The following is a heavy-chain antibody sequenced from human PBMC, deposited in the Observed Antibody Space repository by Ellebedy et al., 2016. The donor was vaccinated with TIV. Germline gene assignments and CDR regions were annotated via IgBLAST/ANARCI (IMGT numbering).Heavy chain of an antibody. D-gene: IGHD4-17*01. CDR1: GFTFSDCY. J-gene: IGHJ2*01. V-gene: IGHV3-11*04. Sequence: GESLKISCAASGFTFSDCYMNWIRQAPGKGLEWISYISTSGSPIYYADSVKGRFTISRDNAKNSVYLQIDSLSAEDTAVYYCARKVPAPTTVPPNWYFDLWGRGTLVTVSS. CDR2: ISTSGSPI. CDR3: ARKVPAPTTVPPNWYFDL.